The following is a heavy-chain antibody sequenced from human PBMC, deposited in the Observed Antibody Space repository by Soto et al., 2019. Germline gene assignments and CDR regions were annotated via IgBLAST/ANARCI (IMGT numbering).Heavy chain of an antibody. J-gene: IGHJ4*02. V-gene: IGHV3-48*03. CDR3: ARDGTGDFWSGYFTSFDY. Sequence: VGSLRLSCAASGFTFSSFEMNWVCQAPGKGPEWVSYIPSSGGTIYYADSVKGRFTTSRDNAKNSLFLQMNSLRADDTAIYYCARDGTGDFWSGYFTSFDYWGQGTLVTVSS. D-gene: IGHD3-3*01. CDR1: GFTFSSFE. CDR2: IPSSGGTI.